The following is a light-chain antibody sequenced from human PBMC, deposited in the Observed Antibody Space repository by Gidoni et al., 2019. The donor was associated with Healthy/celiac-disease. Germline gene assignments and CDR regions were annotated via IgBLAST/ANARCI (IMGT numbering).Light chain of an antibody. Sequence: SSELTQPLSVSATPGQPANITCSGEKLGDMYACWYQQKPGQSPVLVIYQDSKRPSGIPERFSGSNSGNTATLTISGTQAMDEADYYCQAWDSSTVVFGGGTKRTVL. CDR2: QDS. CDR3: QAWDSSTVV. V-gene: IGLV3-1*01. J-gene: IGLJ2*01. CDR1: KLGDMY.